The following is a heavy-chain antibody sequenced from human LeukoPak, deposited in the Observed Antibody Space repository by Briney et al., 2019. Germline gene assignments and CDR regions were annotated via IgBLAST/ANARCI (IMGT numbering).Heavy chain of an antibody. Sequence: SGATVAKLTRTRTLPWSCPGVLVPTTAGGGGGIGQPPGKALEWLALIYWDDDKRYSSSLKRRLTITKDTSKNQVVLTMPNVDPVDTATYYCAHWHSFDSSGYYSRFDYWGQGTLVTVSS. D-gene: IGHD3-22*01. CDR1: GVLVPTTAGG. CDR2: IYWDDDK. CDR3: AHWHSFDSSGYYSRFDY. V-gene: IGHV2-5*02. J-gene: IGHJ4*02.